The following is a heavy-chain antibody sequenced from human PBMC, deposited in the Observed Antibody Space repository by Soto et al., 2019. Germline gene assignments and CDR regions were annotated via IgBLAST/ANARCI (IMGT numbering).Heavy chain of an antibody. V-gene: IGHV4-31*01. J-gene: IGHJ6*02. D-gene: IGHD2-2*02. CDR2: IYYTGST. CDR3: ARDRVYVRTGASRFLYIMDV. Sequence: SDNLSLSSTVSGGSIIRGGDYWSWVRQQPGTGLERVGYIYYTGSTSYNPSLRRPLTMSVNTSNKQFSLRLVSVADEDTAVYSCARDRVYVRTGASRFLYIMDVWGQGTSVTVSS. CDR1: GGSIIRGGDY.